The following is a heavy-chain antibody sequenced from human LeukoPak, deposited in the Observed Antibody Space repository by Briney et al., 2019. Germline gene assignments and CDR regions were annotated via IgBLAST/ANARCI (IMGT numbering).Heavy chain of an antibody. J-gene: IGHJ4*02. Sequence: KISCKGSGYSFTSYWIGWVRQMPGKGLEWMGGIIPIFGTANYAQKFQGRVTITTDESTSTAYMELSSLRSEDTAVYYCARGDCSSTSCYTLDYWGQGTLVTVSS. CDR1: GYSFTSYW. CDR2: IIPIFGTA. V-gene: IGHV1-69*05. D-gene: IGHD2-2*02. CDR3: ARGDCSSTSCYTLDY.